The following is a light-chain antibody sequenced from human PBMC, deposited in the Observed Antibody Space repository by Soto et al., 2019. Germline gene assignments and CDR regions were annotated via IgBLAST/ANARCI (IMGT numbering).Light chain of an antibody. CDR3: CSYAGSYRVV. V-gene: IGLV2-11*01. CDR1: SSDVGGYDS. CDR2: DVS. J-gene: IGLJ2*01. Sequence: QSALTQPRSVSGSPGQSVSIPCTGASSDVGGYDSVSWYQQHPGKVPKLMIYDVSKRPSGVPDRFSGSKSGNTASLTISGLQDEDEADYYCCSYAGSYRVVFGGGTKLTVL.